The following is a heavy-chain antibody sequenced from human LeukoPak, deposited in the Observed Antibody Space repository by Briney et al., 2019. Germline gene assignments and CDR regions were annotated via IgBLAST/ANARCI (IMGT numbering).Heavy chain of an antibody. V-gene: IGHV1-2*02. Sequence: ASVKVSCKASGYTFTSYGISWVRQAPGQGLEWMGWINPNSGGTNYAQKFQGRVTMTRDTSISTAYMELSRLRSDDTAVYYCARDLESYSGPFDYWGQGTLVTVSS. D-gene: IGHD5-12*01. CDR2: INPNSGGT. J-gene: IGHJ4*02. CDR1: GYTFTSYG. CDR3: ARDLESYSGPFDY.